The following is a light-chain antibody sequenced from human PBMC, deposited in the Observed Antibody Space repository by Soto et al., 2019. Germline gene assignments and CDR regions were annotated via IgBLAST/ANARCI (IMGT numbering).Light chain of an antibody. J-gene: IGLJ2*01. CDR3: ATWDASLNGPV. Sequence: QSVLTQPPSASGTPGQRVTISCSGSSSNIGSNYVYWYQQLPGAAPKLLIYRNDQRPSGVPDRLSGSKSGTSAYLAISGLQYEEETEDYCATWDASLNGPVFGGGTKLTVL. V-gene: IGLV1-47*01. CDR2: RND. CDR1: SSNIGSNY.